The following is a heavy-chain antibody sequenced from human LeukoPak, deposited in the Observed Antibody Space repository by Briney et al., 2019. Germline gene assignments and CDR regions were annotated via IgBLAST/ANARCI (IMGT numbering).Heavy chain of an antibody. CDR1: GYTFTGYY. CDR3: ARDRTPYYYGSGLFDY. V-gene: IGHV1-2*02. Sequence: ASVKVSCKASGYTFTGYYMHWVRQAPGQGLEWMGWINPNSGGTNYAQKFQGRVTMTRDTSISTAYMELSRLRSDDTAVYYCARDRTPYYYGSGLFDYWGQGTLVTVSS. D-gene: IGHD3-10*01. CDR2: INPNSGGT. J-gene: IGHJ4*02.